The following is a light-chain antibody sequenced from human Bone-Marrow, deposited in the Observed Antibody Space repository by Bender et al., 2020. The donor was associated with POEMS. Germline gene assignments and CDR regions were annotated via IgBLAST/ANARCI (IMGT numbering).Light chain of an antibody. CDR3: AAWDDSLTGRV. CDR2: LND. V-gene: IGLV1-44*01. Sequence: QSVLTQPPSASGTPGQKVTISCSGSSSNIGNNAVDWYQQLPGTSPKLLIYLNDQRPSGVPDRFSGSKSGTSASLAISGLQSEDEADYYCAAWDDSLTGRVFGGGTKLSVL. J-gene: IGLJ3*02. CDR1: SSNIGNNA.